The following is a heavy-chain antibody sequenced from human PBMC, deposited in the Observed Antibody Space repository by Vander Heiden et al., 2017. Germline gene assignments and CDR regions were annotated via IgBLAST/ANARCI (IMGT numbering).Heavy chain of an antibody. V-gene: IGHV3-33*05. D-gene: IGHD2-21*02. CDR1: GFTLSTYG. CDR2: ISYDGGEK. J-gene: IGHJ5*02. CDR3: ARGYGGNSNWFDP. Sequence: QVQLVASGGGVVQPGRSLRLSCAASGFTLSTYGMHWVRQAPGKGLEWVTFISYDGGEKDYTDSVKGRFTISRDNSMNTLFLQMNSLRVDDTAVYYCARGYGGNSNWFDPWGQGTLVTVSS.